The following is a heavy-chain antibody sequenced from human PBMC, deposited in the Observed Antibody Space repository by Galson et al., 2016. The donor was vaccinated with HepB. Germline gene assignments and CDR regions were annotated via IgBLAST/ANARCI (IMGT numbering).Heavy chain of an antibody. V-gene: IGHV3-33*01. CDR1: GFTFSSYG. D-gene: IGHD2/OR15-2a*01. CDR3: AREEPRRHSKPFLL. CDR2: ILYDGTNT. Sequence: SLRLSCAASGFTFSSYGMHWVRQAPGKGLEWVAVILYDGTNTYYADSVKGRFTVSRDNSNNTVHLQMNSVRAEDTAVYFCAREEPRRHSKPFLLWGQGTMVTVSS. J-gene: IGHJ3*01.